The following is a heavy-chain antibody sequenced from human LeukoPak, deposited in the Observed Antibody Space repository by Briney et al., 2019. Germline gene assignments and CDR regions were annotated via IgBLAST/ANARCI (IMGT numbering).Heavy chain of an antibody. CDR3: AKDPPQPAVAGTSYFDY. Sequence: GGSLRLSCAASGFTFSSYAMGWVRQAPGKGLEWVSAISGSGGSTYYADSVKGRFTISRDNSKNTLYLQMNSLRAEDTAVYYCAKDPPQPAVAGTSYFDYWGQGTLVTVSS. D-gene: IGHD6-19*01. CDR2: ISGSGGST. V-gene: IGHV3-23*01. J-gene: IGHJ4*02. CDR1: GFTFSSYA.